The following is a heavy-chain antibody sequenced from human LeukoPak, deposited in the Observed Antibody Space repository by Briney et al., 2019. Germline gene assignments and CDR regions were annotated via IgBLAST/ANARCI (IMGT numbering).Heavy chain of an antibody. V-gene: IGHV4-59*01. CDR1: GGSISSYY. CDR2: IYYSGST. Sequence: SETLSLTCTVSGGSISSYYWSWIRQPPGKGLEWIGYIYYSGSTNYNPSLKSRVTISVDTSKNQFSLKLSSVTAADTAVYYCARSVVTPRYFGYWGQGTLVTVSS. CDR3: ARSVVTPRYFGY. J-gene: IGHJ4*02. D-gene: IGHD2-21*02.